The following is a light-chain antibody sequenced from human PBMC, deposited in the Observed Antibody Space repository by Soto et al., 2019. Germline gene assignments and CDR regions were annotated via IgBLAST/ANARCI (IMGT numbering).Light chain of an antibody. Sequence: DIHITQSPSTLAASVGDRVTITCRASQTINYWLAWYQQKPGKAPKLLIYDASSLESGVPSRFSGSGSGTEFTLTISSLQPDDFATYYCQQYNSYPITFGQGTRLEI. CDR3: QQYNSYPIT. CDR1: QTINYW. V-gene: IGKV1-5*01. CDR2: DAS. J-gene: IGKJ5*01.